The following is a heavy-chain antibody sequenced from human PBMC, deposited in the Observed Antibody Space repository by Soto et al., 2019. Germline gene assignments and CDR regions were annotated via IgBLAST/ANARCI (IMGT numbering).Heavy chain of an antibody. Sequence: SETLSLTCTVSGGSISSSSYYWGWIRQPPGKGLEWIGSIYYSGSTYYNPSLKSRVTISVDTSKNQFSLKLSSVTAADTAVYYCARQLRGDPLGYCSSTSCYWFDPWGQGTLVTVSS. CDR2: IYYSGST. J-gene: IGHJ5*02. D-gene: IGHD2-2*01. V-gene: IGHV4-39*01. CDR3: ARQLRGDPLGYCSSTSCYWFDP. CDR1: GGSISSSSYY.